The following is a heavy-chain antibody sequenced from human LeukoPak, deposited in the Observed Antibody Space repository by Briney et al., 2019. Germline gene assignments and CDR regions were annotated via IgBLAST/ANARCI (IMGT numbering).Heavy chain of an antibody. D-gene: IGHD2-2*03. CDR1: GFAFGSSA. V-gene: IGHV3-23*01. CDR3: AKDFLGIVVVQNWFDP. Sequence: GGSLRLSCAASGFAFGSSAMTWVRQAPGKGLEWVSAISGSGGSTYYADSVKGRFTISRDNSKNTLYLQMNSLRAEDTAVYYCAKDFLGIVVVQNWFDPWGQGTLVTVSS. J-gene: IGHJ5*02. CDR2: ISGSGGST.